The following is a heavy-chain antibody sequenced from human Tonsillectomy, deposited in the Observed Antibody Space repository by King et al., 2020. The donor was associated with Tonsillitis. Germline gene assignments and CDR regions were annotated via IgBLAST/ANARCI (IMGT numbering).Heavy chain of an antibody. CDR3: ARRVTIFGVVISERYFDY. J-gene: IGHJ4*02. V-gene: IGHV1-18*04. D-gene: IGHD3-3*01. Sequence: VQLVESGAEVKKPGASVTVSCKASGYTFTSYGISWVRQAPGQGLEWMGWISAYNGNTNYAQKLQGRVTMTTDTSTSTAYMELRSLRSDDTAVYYCARRVTIFGVVISERYFDYWGQGTLVTVSS. CDR2: ISAYNGNT. CDR1: GYTFTSYG.